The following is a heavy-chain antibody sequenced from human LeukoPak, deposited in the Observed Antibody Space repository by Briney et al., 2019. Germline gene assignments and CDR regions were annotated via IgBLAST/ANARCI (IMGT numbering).Heavy chain of an antibody. CDR2: IYHSGSI. V-gene: IGHV4-4*02. D-gene: IGHD3-22*01. J-gene: IGHJ4*02. Sequence: PSGTLSLTCGVSGGSISSSNWWSWDRQPPGKGLEWIGEIYHSGSINYSPSLKSRVTISVDTSKNQFSLKLSSVTAADTAVYYCARLVNYYDSSGYYYDRYFDYWGQGTLVTVSS. CDR1: GGSISSSNW. CDR3: ARLVNYYDSSGYYYDRYFDY.